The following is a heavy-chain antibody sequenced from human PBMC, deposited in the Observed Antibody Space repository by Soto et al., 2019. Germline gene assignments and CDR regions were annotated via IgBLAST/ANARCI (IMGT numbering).Heavy chain of an antibody. Sequence: QVTLKESGPVLVKPTETLTLTCTGSGCSLSNARMGLSWIRHPPGKALEWLAHIFSTDEKSYSTSLKSMLTISKDTSKSQVVLTMTNMDPVDTATYYCARHGRGVGARPLDYWGQGTLVTVSS. CDR2: IFSTDEK. CDR3: ARHGRGVGARPLDY. V-gene: IGHV2-26*01. J-gene: IGHJ4*02. D-gene: IGHD1-26*01. CDR1: GCSLSNARMG.